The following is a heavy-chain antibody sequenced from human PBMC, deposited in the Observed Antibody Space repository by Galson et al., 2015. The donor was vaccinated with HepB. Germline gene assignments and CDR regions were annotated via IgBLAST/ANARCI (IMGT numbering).Heavy chain of an antibody. J-gene: IGHJ4*02. CDR1: GFTFSNYA. D-gene: IGHD3-22*01. Sequence: SLRLSCAASGFTFSNYAMSWVRQAPKKGLEWVSGIRGSGGSTYYADSVKGRFTISRDNSKNTLYLQMNSLRAEDTAVYYCAKERYDNSGWPNQIGYWGQGTLVTVTS. CDR3: AKERYDNSGWPNQIGY. V-gene: IGHV3-23*01. CDR2: IRGSGGST.